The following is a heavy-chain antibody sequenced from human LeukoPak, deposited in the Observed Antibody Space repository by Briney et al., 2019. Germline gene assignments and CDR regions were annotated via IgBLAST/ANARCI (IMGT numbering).Heavy chain of an antibody. J-gene: IGHJ4*02. V-gene: IGHV3-30-3*01. CDR2: ISYDGSNK. D-gene: IGHD3-22*01. Sequence: GGFLRLSCAASGFTFSNSAMSWVRQAPGKGLEWVAVISYDGSNKYYADSVKGRFTISRDNSKNTLYLQMNSLRAEDTAVYYCARGVGYYDSSGYYPPFDYWGQGTLVTVSS. CDR1: GFTFSNSA. CDR3: ARGVGYYDSSGYYPPFDY.